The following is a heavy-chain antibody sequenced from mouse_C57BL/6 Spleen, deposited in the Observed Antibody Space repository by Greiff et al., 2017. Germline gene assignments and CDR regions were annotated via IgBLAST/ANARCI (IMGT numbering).Heavy chain of an antibody. CDR2: INPNNGGT. V-gene: IGHV1-26*01. CDR1: GYTFTDYY. Sequence: VQLQQSGPELVKPGASVKISCKASGYTFTDYYMNWVKQSHGKSLEWIGDINPNNGGTSYNQKFKGKATLTVDKSSSTAYMELRSLTSEDSAVYYCANYDGYYGGWFAYWGQGTLVTVSA. J-gene: IGHJ3*01. D-gene: IGHD2-3*01. CDR3: ANYDGYYGGWFAY.